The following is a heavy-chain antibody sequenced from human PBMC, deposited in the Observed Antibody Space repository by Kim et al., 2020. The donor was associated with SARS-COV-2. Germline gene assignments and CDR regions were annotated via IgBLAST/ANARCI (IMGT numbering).Heavy chain of an antibody. CDR2: INPSNGDT. CDR1: GYTFDVNY. CDR3: ARGVANCDSGYCRSRRYDA. Sequence: ASVKVSCKTSGYTFDVNYIHWVRQAPGQGLEWMGRINPSNGDTKYAEKFQGRVTVTKDTSVSTAHMDLNRLIPDDTAIYYCARGVANCDSGYCRSRRYDAWGQGTLVTVSS. V-gene: IGHV1-2*06. J-gene: IGHJ5*02. D-gene: IGHD2-8*01.